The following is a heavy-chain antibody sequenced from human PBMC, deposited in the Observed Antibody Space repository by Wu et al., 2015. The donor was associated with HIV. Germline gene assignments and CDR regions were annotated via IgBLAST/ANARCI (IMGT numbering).Heavy chain of an antibody. CDR2: INPSSGVT. V-gene: IGHV1-2*02. J-gene: IGHJ2*01. CDR1: GYNFNGHF. D-gene: IGHD3-16*01. CDR3: ARYYGNWYLDV. Sequence: QVQLVQSGAEMMKPGASLKVSCQTSGYNFNGHFLHWVRQAPGQGLEWMARINPSSGVTDFAQKFQDRVTVTRDISTTTVYMELTGLRSDDTAVYFCARYYGNWYLDVWGRGTLITVSS.